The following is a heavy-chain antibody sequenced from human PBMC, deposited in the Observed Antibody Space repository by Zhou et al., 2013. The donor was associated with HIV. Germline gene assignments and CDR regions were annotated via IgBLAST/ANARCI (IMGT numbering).Heavy chain of an antibody. CDR2: ISPYNGVT. V-gene: IGHV1-2*02. Sequence: QVQLVQSGAEVKKPGASVKVSCKASGYTFTAYYIHWVRQAPGQALEWMGWISPYNGVTKYAQKFQGRVTMTRDTSISTAYMELSGLRSDDTAVYYCARDLFSGEGDYFDHWGQGTLVAVSS. J-gene: IGHJ4*02. D-gene: IGHD3-10*01. CDR3: ARDLFSGEGDYFDH. CDR1: GYTFTAYY.